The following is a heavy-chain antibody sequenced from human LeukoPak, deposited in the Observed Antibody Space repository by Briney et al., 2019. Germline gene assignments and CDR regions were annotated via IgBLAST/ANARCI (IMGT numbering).Heavy chain of an antibody. J-gene: IGHJ4*02. D-gene: IGHD6-19*01. CDR3: ATPSSGWYVYFDY. CDR2: NIPIFGTA. Sequence: SVKVSCKASGGTFSSYAISWVRQAPGQGLEWMGGNIPIFGTANYAQKFQGRVTITADESTSTAYMELSSLRSEDTAVYYCATPSSGWYVYFDYWGQGTLVTVSS. CDR1: GGTFSSYA. V-gene: IGHV1-69*01.